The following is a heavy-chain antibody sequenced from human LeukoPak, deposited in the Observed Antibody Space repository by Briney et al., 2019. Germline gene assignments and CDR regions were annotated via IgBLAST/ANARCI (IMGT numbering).Heavy chain of an antibody. J-gene: IGHJ4*02. D-gene: IGHD6-6*01. CDR3: ARHPSEYSSSSY. V-gene: IGHV4-39*01. CDR1: GGSISSSSYY. CDR2: IYYSGST. Sequence: SETLSLTCTVSGGSISSSSYYWGWIRQPPGKELEWIGSIYYSGSTYYNPFLKSRVTISVDTSKNQFSLKLSSVTAADTAVYYCARHPSEYSSSSYWGQGTLVTVSS.